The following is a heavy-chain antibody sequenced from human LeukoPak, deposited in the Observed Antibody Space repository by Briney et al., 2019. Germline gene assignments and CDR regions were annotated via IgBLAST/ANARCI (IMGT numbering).Heavy chain of an antibody. CDR2: ISYDGSNK. V-gene: IGHV3-30-3*01. J-gene: IGHJ6*03. D-gene: IGHD3-22*01. Sequence: PGGSLRLSCAASGFTFSSYAMHWVRQAPGKGLEWVAVISYDGSNKYYADSVKGRFTISRDNSKNTLYLQMNSLRAEDTAVYYCARDIESGYNYYYYYMDVRGKGTTVTVSS. CDR1: GFTFSSYA. CDR3: ARDIESGYNYYYYYMDV.